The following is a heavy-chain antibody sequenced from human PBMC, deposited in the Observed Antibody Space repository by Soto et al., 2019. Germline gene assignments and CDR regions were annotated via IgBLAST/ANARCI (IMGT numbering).Heavy chain of an antibody. CDR2: ISYDGSNK. V-gene: IGHV3-30-3*01. Sequence: QVQLVESGGGVVQPGRSLRLSCAASGFTFSSYAMHWVRQAPGKGLEWVAVISYDGSNKYYADSVKGRFTISRDNSKNTLYLQMNSLRAEDTAVYYCARGPVVDFWGGTPSDFDYWGQGTLVTVSS. CDR1: GFTFSSYA. D-gene: IGHD3-3*01. J-gene: IGHJ4*02. CDR3: ARGPVVDFWGGTPSDFDY.